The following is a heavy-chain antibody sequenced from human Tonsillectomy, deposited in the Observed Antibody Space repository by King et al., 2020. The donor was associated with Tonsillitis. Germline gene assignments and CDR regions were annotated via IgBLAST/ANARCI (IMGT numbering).Heavy chain of an antibody. D-gene: IGHD3-3*01. Sequence: QLQESGPGLVQPSETLSLTCTVSGYSITSGYYWGWIRQPPGKGLEWIGNIYHSGSTYYNPSLKSRVTISVDTSKNQFSLNPSSVTAADTAVYFCARTNDFWSGLYSFDYWGQGTLVTVSS. J-gene: IGHJ4*02. CDR3: ARTNDFWSGLYSFDY. CDR2: IYHSGST. CDR1: GYSITSGYY. V-gene: IGHV4-38-2*02.